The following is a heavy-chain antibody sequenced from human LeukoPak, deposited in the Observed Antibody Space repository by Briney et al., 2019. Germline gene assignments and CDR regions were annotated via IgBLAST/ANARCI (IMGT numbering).Heavy chain of an antibody. V-gene: IGHV4-59*01. J-gene: IGHJ4*02. CDR2: IYYSGST. CDR1: GGSISSYY. CDR3: ARVSVGAYYFDY. Sequence: SETLSLTCTVSGGSISSYYWSWIRQPPGKGLEWIGYIYYSGSTNYNPSLKSRVTISVDTSKNQFSLKLSSVTAADTAVYYCARVSVGAYYFDYWGQGTLVTVSS. D-gene: IGHD1-26*01.